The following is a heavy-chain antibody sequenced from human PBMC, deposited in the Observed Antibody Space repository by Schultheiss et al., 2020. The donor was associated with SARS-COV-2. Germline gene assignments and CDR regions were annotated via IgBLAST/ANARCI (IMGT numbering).Heavy chain of an antibody. Sequence: GESLKISCAASGFTFSDYYMSWIRQAPGKGLEWVSYISSSGSTIYYADSVKGRFTISRDNAKNSLYLQMNSLRAEDTAVYYCALAAAGVGGGFDYWGQGTLVTVSS. D-gene: IGHD6-13*01. V-gene: IGHV3-11*04. CDR3: ALAAAGVGGGFDY. CDR2: ISSSGSTI. CDR1: GFTFSDYY. J-gene: IGHJ4*02.